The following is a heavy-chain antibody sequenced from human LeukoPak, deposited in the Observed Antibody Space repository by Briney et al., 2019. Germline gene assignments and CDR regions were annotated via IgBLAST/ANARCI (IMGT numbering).Heavy chain of an antibody. J-gene: IGHJ5*02. CDR1: GYSFSSNS. CDR3: ARDFGGSYTGGGWFDP. V-gene: IGHV1-18*01. D-gene: IGHD1-26*01. CDR2: ISAYNGNT. Sequence: ASVKVSCKASGYSFSSNSISWMRQAAGQGLEWMGWISAYNGNTKYAQKLQGGVTMTTDTSTNTAYMELRSLRSDDTAVYYCARDFGGSYTGGGWFDPWGQGTLVTVSS.